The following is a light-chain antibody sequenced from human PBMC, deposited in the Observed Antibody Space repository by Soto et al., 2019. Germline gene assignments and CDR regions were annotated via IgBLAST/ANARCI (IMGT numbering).Light chain of an antibody. V-gene: IGLV2-14*01. Sequence: QSVLAQPASVSGSPGQSITISCTGTSSDVGGYDYVSWYQLHPGKAPKLMVFEVSNRPSGVSYRFSGSESGNTASLTISGLQAEDEADYFCSSYSISTAYLFGTGTKV. CDR1: SSDVGGYDY. J-gene: IGLJ1*01. CDR3: SSYSISTAYL. CDR2: EVS.